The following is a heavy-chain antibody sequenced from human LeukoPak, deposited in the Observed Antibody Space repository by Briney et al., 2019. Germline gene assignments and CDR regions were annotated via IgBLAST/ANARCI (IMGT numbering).Heavy chain of an antibody. J-gene: IGHJ4*02. CDR1: GFTFSNYG. D-gene: IGHD6-13*01. CDR2: ISYDGSIK. CDR3: AKDSDTTSWHGYY. V-gene: IGHV3-30*18. Sequence: GGSLRLSCAASGFTFSNYGMHWVRQAPGKGLEWVAVISYDGSIKYYADSVKGRFTISRDNSKNTLYLQMNTLRAEDTAVYYCAKDSDTTSWHGYYWGQGTLVTVSS.